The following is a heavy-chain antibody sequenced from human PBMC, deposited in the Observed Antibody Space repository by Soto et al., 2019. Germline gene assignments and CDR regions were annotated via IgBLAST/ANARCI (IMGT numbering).Heavy chain of an antibody. J-gene: IGHJ4*02. V-gene: IGHV4-31*03. CDR2: IYYSGST. Sequence: PSETLALTCTVSGGSISSGGYYWSWIRQHPGKGLEWIGYIYYSGSTYYNPSLKSRVTISVDTSKNQFSLKLSSVTAADTAVYYCARGLSTLSPLYYRGQGTLVTVS. D-gene: IGHD3-16*02. CDR1: GGSISSGGYY. CDR3: ARGLSTLSPLYY.